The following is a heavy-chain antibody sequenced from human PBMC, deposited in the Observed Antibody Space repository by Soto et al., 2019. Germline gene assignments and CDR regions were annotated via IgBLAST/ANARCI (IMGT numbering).Heavy chain of an antibody. CDR1: GASIRSGGFY. CDR3: ARAMGAVNYFDY. CDR2: FYYSGNA. Sequence: QVQLQESGPGLVKPPQTLSLTRTVSGASIRSGGFYWSWIRQHPEKGLEWIGYFYYSGNAYYNPSLRSRLTISGDASKNQFSLNLSSVTAADTAVYFCARAMGAVNYFDYWGQGILVTVSS. V-gene: IGHV4-31*03. J-gene: IGHJ4*02. D-gene: IGHD3-10*01.